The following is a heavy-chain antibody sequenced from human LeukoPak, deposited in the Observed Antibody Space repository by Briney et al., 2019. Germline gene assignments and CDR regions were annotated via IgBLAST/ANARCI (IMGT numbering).Heavy chain of an antibody. D-gene: IGHD4-11*01. CDR2: IYSGGST. Sequence: GGSLRLSCAASGFTVSSNYMSWVRQAPGKGLEWVSVIYSGGSTYYADSVKGRFTISRDNSKNTLYLQMNSLRAEDTAVYYCARDELQSRAFDIWGQGTMVTVSS. CDR1: GFTVSSNY. CDR3: ARDELQSRAFDI. J-gene: IGHJ3*02. V-gene: IGHV3-53*01.